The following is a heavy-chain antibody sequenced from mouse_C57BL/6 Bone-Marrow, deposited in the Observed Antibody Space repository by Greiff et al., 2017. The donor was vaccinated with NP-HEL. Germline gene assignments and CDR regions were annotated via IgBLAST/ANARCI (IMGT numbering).Heavy chain of an antibody. CDR3: TVYSNYVYYAMDY. V-gene: IGHV6-6*01. D-gene: IGHD2-5*01. CDR2: IRNKANNHAT. Sequence: EVQGVESGGGLVQPGGSMKLSCAASGFTFSDAWMDWVRQSPEKGLEWVAEIRNKANNHATYYAESVKGRFTISRDDSKSSVYLQMNSLRAEDTGMYYCTVYSNYVYYAMDYWGQGTSVTVSS. CDR1: GFTFSDAW. J-gene: IGHJ4*01.